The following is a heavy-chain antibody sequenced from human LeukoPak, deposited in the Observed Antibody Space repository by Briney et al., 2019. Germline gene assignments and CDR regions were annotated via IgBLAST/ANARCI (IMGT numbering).Heavy chain of an antibody. D-gene: IGHD3-10*01. J-gene: IGHJ5*02. Sequence: PSETLSLTCAVYGGSFSGYYWSWIRQPPGKGLEWIGEINHSGSTNYNPSLKSRVTMSVDTSKNKFSLKLSSVTAADTAVYYCARDSGTTGEVKFDPWGQGTLVTVSS. CDR3: ARDSGTTGEVKFDP. CDR1: GGSFSGYY. V-gene: IGHV4-34*01. CDR2: INHSGST.